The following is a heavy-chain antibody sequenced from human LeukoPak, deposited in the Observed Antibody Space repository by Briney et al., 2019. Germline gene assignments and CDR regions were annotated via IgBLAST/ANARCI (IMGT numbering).Heavy chain of an antibody. CDR1: GGSISSSNW. CDR3: ARRRRLRYFDY. CDR2: INHSGST. D-gene: IGHD4-17*01. V-gene: IGHV4-4*02. Sequence: SETLSLTCAVSGGSISSSNWWNWVRQPPGKGLEWIGEINHSGSTNYNPSLKSRVTISVDTSKNQFSLKLSSVTAADTAVYYCARRRRLRYFDYWGQGTLVTVSS. J-gene: IGHJ4*02.